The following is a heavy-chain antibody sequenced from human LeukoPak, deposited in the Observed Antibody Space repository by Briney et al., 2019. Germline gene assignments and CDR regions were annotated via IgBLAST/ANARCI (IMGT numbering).Heavy chain of an antibody. CDR3: ARESYSHYYYYYYMDV. CDR2: IRYDGSKK. Sequence: GGSLRLSCAASGFTFSNYAMHWVRQAPGKGLEWVASIRYDGSKKDYGDSVKGRFTISRDNSKNTLYLQMNSLRAEDTAVYYCARESYSHYYYYYYMDVWGKGTTVTVSS. D-gene: IGHD5-18*01. CDR1: GFTFSNYA. J-gene: IGHJ6*03. V-gene: IGHV3-30*02.